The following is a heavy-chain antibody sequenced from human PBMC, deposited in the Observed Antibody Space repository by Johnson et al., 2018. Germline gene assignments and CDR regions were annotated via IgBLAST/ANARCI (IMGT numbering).Heavy chain of an antibody. CDR2: INSDGSST. CDR3: ARDSSGWYGDAFDI. Sequence: VQLQESGGGLVQXGGSXRLXCAASGFTFSSYWMHWVRQAPGKGLVWVSRINSDGSSTSYADSVKGRFTISRDNAKNTLYLQMNSLRAEDTAVYYCARDSSGWYGDAFDIWGQGTMVTVSS. J-gene: IGHJ3*02. CDR1: GFTFSSYW. V-gene: IGHV3-74*01. D-gene: IGHD6-19*01.